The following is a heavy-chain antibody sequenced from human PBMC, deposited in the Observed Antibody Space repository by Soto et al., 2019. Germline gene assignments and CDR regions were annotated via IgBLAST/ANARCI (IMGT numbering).Heavy chain of an antibody. D-gene: IGHD4-17*01. CDR3: ARESFGRLREYNWFDP. Sequence: QVQLQESGPGLVKPSQTLSLTCTVSGGSISSGDYYWSWIRQPPGKGLEWIGYIYYSGSTYYNPSLKSLVTISVDTSKNQFSLKLSSVTAADTAVYYCARESFGRLREYNWFDPWGQGTLVTVSS. V-gene: IGHV4-30-4*01. J-gene: IGHJ5*02. CDR2: IYYSGST. CDR1: GGSISSGDYY.